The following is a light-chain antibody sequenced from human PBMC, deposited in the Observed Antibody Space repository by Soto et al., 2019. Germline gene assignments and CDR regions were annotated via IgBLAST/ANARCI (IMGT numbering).Light chain of an antibody. V-gene: IGKV3-20*01. J-gene: IGKJ1*01. CDR3: QQYGSSPWT. CDR1: QSVSSNY. CDR2: GAS. Sequence: EIVLTQSPGTLSLSPGERATLSCRASQSVSSNYLAWYQQKPGQAPRPLIYGASSRATGIPDRFSGSGAGTEFTLTISRLESEDSALYYCQQYGSSPWTFGQGTKVEIK.